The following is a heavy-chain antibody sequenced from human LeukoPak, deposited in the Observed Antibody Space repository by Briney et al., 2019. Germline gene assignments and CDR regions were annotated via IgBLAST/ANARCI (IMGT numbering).Heavy chain of an antibody. CDR1: GFTFSSYW. V-gene: IGHV3-74*01. CDR2: INSDGSST. CDR3: ARGRAAICVVVVNGPDPFDI. J-gene: IGHJ3*02. Sequence: PGGSLRLACAASGFTFSSYWMHWVRQAPGKGLVWVSRINSDGSSTSYADSVKGRFTISRDNAKNTLYLQMNSLRAEDTAVYYCARGRAAICVVVVNGPDPFDIWGQGTMVTVSS. D-gene: IGHD2-21*01.